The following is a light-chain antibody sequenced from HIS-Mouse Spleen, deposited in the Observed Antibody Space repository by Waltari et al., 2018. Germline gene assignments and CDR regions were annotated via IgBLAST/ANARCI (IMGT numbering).Light chain of an antibody. CDR2: LCS. J-gene: IGKJ1*01. Sequence: DIVMTHSRLSLPGTPGEPPSIPCRSSQSFMHSNGYNYFDWYMQKPGQSPQLLIYLCSHRASGVPDRFSGSGSGTDFTLKISRVEAEDVRVYYCMQALQTQWTFGQGTKVEIK. CDR3: MQALQTQWT. V-gene: IGKV2-28*01. CDR1: QSFMHSNGYNY.